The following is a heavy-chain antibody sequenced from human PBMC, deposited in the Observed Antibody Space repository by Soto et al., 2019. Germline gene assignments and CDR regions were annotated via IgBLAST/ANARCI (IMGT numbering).Heavy chain of an antibody. J-gene: IGHJ4*02. CDR2: ISGYNGNT. Sequence: AASVKVSCKASGYTLTGYYMHWVRQAPGQGLEWMGWISGYNGNTNYAERLQGRVTMTTDTSTSTAYMELRSLRYDDTAVYYCAREGQLGYWGQGTPVTVSS. CDR3: AREGQLGY. D-gene: IGHD6-6*01. CDR1: GYTLTGYY. V-gene: IGHV1-18*04.